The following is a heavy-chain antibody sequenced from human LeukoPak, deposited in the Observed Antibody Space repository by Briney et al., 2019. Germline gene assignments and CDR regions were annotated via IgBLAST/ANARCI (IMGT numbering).Heavy chain of an antibody. Sequence: GASLRLSCAASGFTFSSYAMSWVRQAPGKGLEWVSAISGSGGSTYYADSVKGRFTISRDNSKNTLYLQMNSLRAEDTAVYYCAKNSWGHDAFDIWGQGTMVTVSS. J-gene: IGHJ3*02. D-gene: IGHD2-15*01. CDR1: GFTFSSYA. CDR2: ISGSGGST. CDR3: AKNSWGHDAFDI. V-gene: IGHV3-23*01.